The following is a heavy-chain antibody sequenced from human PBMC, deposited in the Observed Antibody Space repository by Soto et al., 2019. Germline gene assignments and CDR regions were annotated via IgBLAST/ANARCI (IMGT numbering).Heavy chain of an antibody. CDR2: IIPIFGTA. V-gene: IGHV1-69*01. CDR3: ARPFQSWPGGWYFDL. Sequence: QVQLVQSGAEVKKPGSSVKVSCKASGGTFSSYSINWVRQAPGQGLEWMGGIIPIFGTANYAQKFQRRVTLTADESTSPAHMELSSLRNEDTAVYYCARPFQSWPGGWYFDLWGRGTLVTVSS. CDR1: GGTFSSYS. J-gene: IGHJ2*01. D-gene: IGHD3-16*01.